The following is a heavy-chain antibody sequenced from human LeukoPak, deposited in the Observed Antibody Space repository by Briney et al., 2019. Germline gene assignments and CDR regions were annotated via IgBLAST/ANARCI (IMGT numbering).Heavy chain of an antibody. V-gene: IGHV1-46*01. CDR1: GYTFTSYY. CDR2: INPSGGST. D-gene: IGHD4-17*01. J-gene: IGHJ4*02. CDR3: ARDLYGDYEVQAPGH. Sequence: GASVKVSCKASGYTFTSYYMHWVRQAPGQGLEWMGIINPSGGSTSYAQKFQGRVTMTRDTSTSTVYMELSSLRSEDTAVYYCARDLYGDYEVQAPGHWGQGTLVTVSS.